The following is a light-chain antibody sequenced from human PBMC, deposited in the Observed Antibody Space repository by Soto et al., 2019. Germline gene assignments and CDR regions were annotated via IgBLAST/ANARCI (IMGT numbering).Light chain of an antibody. CDR3: LRTIQVPWT. Sequence: DVVMTQTPRSLSVTPGQPASISCKSSQSLLHSDGKTYLYWYLQKPGQPPQLLIYEVSNRFSGVPDWFSGRGSGTDCTLKISRVEDEDVGVYYCLRTIQVPWTFGQGTKVEIK. CDR2: EVS. J-gene: IGKJ1*01. CDR1: QSLLHSDGKTY. V-gene: IGKV2D-29*01.